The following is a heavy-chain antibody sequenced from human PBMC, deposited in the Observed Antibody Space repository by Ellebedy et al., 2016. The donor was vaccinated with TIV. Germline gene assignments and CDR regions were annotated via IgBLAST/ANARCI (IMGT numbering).Heavy chain of an antibody. V-gene: IGHV1-69*06. J-gene: IGHJ6*02. CDR2: IIPIFGTA. D-gene: IGHD5-18*01. Sequence: SVKVSCXASGGTFSSYAISWVRQAPGQGLEWMGGIIPIFGTANYAQKFQGRVTITADKSTSTAYMELSSLRSEDTAVYYCARGTAMATPYYYYGMDVWGQGTTVTVSS. CDR1: GGTFSSYA. CDR3: ARGTAMATPYYYYGMDV.